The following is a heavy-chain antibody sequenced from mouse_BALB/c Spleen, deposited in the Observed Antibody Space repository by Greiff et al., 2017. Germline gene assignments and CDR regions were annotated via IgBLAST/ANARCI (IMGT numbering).Heavy chain of an antibody. CDR3: DRNHDYYGSSGYAMDY. CDR1: GFSLTSYG. V-gene: IGHV2-2*02. J-gene: IGHJ4*01. D-gene: IGHD1-1*01. CDR2: IWSGGST. Sequence: QVQLQQSGPGLVQPSQSLSITCTVSGFSLTSYGVHWVRQSPGQGLEWLGVIWSGGSTDYNAAFISRLSISKDNSKSQVFFKMNSLQANDTSIYYCDRNHDYYGSSGYAMDYWGQGTSVTVSS.